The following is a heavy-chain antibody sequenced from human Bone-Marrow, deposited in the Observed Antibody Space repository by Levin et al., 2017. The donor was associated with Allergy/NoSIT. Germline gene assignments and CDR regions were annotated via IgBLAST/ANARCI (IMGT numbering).Heavy chain of an antibody. Sequence: GGSLRLSCAASGFTFSSYNIHWVRQAPGKGLEWVAVISYDGSKKNYADSVKGRFTISRDNSKNTLYLEMNSLRPEDTALYYCAKDKVHSGTDDYGMAVWGQGTTVTVSS. CDR3: AKDKVHSGTDDYGMAV. J-gene: IGHJ6*02. V-gene: IGHV3-30*18. CDR2: ISYDGSKK. CDR1: GFTFSSYN. D-gene: IGHD1-1*01.